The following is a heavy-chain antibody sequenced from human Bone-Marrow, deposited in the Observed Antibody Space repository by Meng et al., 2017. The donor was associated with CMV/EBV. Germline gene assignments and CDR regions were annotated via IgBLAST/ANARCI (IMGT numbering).Heavy chain of an antibody. D-gene: IGHD4-23*01. CDR3: ARGASDYGGNAWVYYYGMDV. Sequence: SVKVSCKASGGTFSSYAISWVRQAPGQGLEWMGGIIPILGIANYAQKFQGRVTMTRNTSISTAYMELSSLRSEDTAVYYCARGASDYGGNAWVYYYGMDVWGQGTTVTFSS. V-gene: IGHV1-69*10. CDR1: GGTFSSYA. J-gene: IGHJ6*02. CDR2: IIPILGIA.